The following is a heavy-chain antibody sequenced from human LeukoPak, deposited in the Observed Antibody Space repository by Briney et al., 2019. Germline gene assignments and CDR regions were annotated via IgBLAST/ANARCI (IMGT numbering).Heavy chain of an antibody. CDR1: GGSISSYY. D-gene: IGHD4-11*01. CDR3: ARTPYSNYVPYYYGMDV. J-gene: IGHJ6*02. CDR2: IYYSGST. V-gene: IGHV4-59*01. Sequence: SETLSLTCTVSGGSISSYYWSWIRRPPGKGLEWIGYIYYSGSTNYNPSLKSRVTISVDTSKNQFSLKLSSVTAADTAVYYCARTPYSNYVPYYYGMDVWGQGTTVTVSS.